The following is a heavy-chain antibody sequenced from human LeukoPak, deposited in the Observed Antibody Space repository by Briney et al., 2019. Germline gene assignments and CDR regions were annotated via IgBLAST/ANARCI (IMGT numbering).Heavy chain of an antibody. Sequence: SETLSLTCVVSGGSVSGYYWGWIRQPPGRGLEWIGYVYYSGSTNYNPSFKSRITISVDTSRNKFSLQLSSVTAAATAVYYCARIHRYCSGGACYVLDNWGQGTLVAVSS. D-gene: IGHD2-15*01. J-gene: IGHJ4*02. CDR3: ARIHRYCSGGACYVLDN. CDR2: VYYSGST. V-gene: IGHV4-59*02. CDR1: GGSVSGYY.